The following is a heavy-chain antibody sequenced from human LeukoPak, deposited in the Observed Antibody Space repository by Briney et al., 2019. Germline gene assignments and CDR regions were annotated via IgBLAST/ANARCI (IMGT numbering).Heavy chain of an antibody. Sequence: ASVKVSCKASGCTFTSYAMHWVRQAPGQRLEWMGWINAGNGNTKYSQKFQGRVTITRDTSASTAYMELSSLRSEDTAVYYCASSPGGRIGWSTFDYWGQGTLVTVSS. CDR1: GCTFTSYA. D-gene: IGHD6-19*01. J-gene: IGHJ4*02. CDR3: ASSPGGRIGWSTFDY. CDR2: INAGNGNT. V-gene: IGHV1-3*01.